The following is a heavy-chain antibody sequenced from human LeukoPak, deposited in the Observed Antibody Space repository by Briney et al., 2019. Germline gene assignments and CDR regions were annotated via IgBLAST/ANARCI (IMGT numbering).Heavy chain of an antibody. J-gene: IGHJ4*02. CDR3: ARRHPYYYFDY. Sequence: SETLSLTCTVSGGSISSYYWSWIRQPPGKGLEWIGYIYYSGSTNYNPPLKSRVTISVDTSKNQFSLKLSSVTAADTAVYYCARRHPYYYFDYWGQGTLVTVSS. V-gene: IGHV4-59*08. D-gene: IGHD2-8*01. CDR2: IYYSGST. CDR1: GGSISSYY.